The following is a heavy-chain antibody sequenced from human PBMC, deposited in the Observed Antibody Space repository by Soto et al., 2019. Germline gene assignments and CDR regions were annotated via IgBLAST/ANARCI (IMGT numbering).Heavy chain of an antibody. CDR1: GGSISSYY. V-gene: IGHV4-59*01. Sequence: PSETLSLTCTVSGGSISSYYWSWIRQPPGKGLEWIGYIYYSGSTDYNPSLKSRVTISVDTSKNQFSLKLSSVTAADTAVYYCARDREERYSWGMDVWGQGTTVTVSS. D-gene: IGHD2-21*01. CDR2: IYYSGST. CDR3: ARDREERYSWGMDV. J-gene: IGHJ6*02.